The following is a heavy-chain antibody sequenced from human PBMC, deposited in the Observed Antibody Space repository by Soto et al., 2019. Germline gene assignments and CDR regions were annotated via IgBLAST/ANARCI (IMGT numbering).Heavy chain of an antibody. Sequence: EASVKVSCKASGGTFSSYAISWVRQAPGQGLEWMGGITPIFGTANYAQKFQGRVTITADKSTSTAYMELSSLRSEDTAVYYCARGAYYDFWSGYYYWGQGXLVTVYS. CDR2: ITPIFGTA. D-gene: IGHD3-3*01. V-gene: IGHV1-69*06. J-gene: IGHJ4*02. CDR3: ARGAYYDFWSGYYY. CDR1: GGTFSSYA.